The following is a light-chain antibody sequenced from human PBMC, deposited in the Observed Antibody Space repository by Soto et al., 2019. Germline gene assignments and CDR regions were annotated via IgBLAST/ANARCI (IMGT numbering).Light chain of an antibody. J-gene: IGKJ1*01. CDR1: QSVSSY. V-gene: IGKV3-11*01. Sequence: EIVLTQSPATLSLSPGERATLSCRASQSVSSYLAWYQQKPGQVPRLVIYDASNRAAGIPRRFSGSGPGTDFTLTISTLEPDAVRLYYCQQRSSWRRTFGQGTKVVIK. CDR3: QQRSSWRRT. CDR2: DAS.